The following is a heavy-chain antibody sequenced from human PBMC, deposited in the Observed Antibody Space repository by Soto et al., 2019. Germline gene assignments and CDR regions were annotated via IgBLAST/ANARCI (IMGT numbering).Heavy chain of an antibody. Sequence: GGSLRLSCAASGFTFDDYAMHWVRQAPGKGLEWVSGISWNSGSIGYADSVKGRFTISRDNAKNSLYLQMNSLRAEDTALYYYAKARVPAATGPNYYYYGMDVWGQGTTVTVSS. J-gene: IGHJ6*02. D-gene: IGHD2-2*01. V-gene: IGHV3-9*01. CDR1: GFTFDDYA. CDR2: ISWNSGSI. CDR3: AKARVPAATGPNYYYYGMDV.